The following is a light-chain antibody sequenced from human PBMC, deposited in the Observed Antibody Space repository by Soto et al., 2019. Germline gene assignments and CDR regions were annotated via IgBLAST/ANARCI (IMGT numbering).Light chain of an antibody. J-gene: IGLJ1*01. CDR3: TSYTRSRTYV. Sequence: QSVLTQPASVSGSPGQSITVSCTGTSNDVGAYNYVSWYQQHPGTAPKLMIYDVSNRPSGVSNRFSGSKSGNTASLTISGLQAEDEADYYCTSYTRSRTYVFGTGTKVTIL. V-gene: IGLV2-14*03. CDR2: DVS. CDR1: SNDVGAYNY.